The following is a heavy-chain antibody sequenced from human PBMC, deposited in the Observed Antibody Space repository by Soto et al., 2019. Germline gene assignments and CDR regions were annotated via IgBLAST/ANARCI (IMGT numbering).Heavy chain of an antibody. J-gene: IGHJ4*02. CDR2: VSYDGSKE. CDR3: AKSGGQQTLDY. D-gene: IGHD3-10*01. CDR1: GFTFNSYG. V-gene: IGHV3-30*18. Sequence: GGSLRLSCAASGFTFNSYGIHWVRQAPGKGLEWVAGVSYDGSKEYYTESVRGRFTISRDNSRNTLDLQMNSLRAEDTAVYYCAKSGGQQTLDYWGQGTLVTVSS.